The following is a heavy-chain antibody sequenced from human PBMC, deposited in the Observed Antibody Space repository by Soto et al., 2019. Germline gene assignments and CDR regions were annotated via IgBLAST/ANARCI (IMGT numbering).Heavy chain of an antibody. J-gene: IGHJ4*02. V-gene: IGHV4-4*07. D-gene: IGHD2-2*01. CDR3: ARACSSNSCYDVFDY. Sequence: LSLTCTVSGGSISSYYWSWIWQPAGKGLEWIGRIYTSGSTNYNPSLKSRVTMSVDTSKNQFSLKLSSVTAADTAVYYCARACSSNSCYDVFDYWGQGTLVAVSS. CDR2: IYTSGST. CDR1: GGSISSYY.